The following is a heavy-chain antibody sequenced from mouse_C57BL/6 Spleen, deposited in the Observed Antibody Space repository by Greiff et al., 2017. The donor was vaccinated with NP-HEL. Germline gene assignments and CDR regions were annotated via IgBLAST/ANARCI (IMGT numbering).Heavy chain of an antibody. CDR1: GYTFTDYN. D-gene: IGHD4-1*01. V-gene: IGHV1-22*01. CDR2: INPNNGGT. J-gene: IGHJ3*01. Sequence: EVQLQQSGPELVKPGASVKMSCKASGYTFTDYNMHWVKQSHGKSLEWIGYINPNNGGTSYNQKFKGKATLTVNKSSSTADMELHSLTSEDSAVYYCARKRELGPSWFAYWGQGTLVTVSA. CDR3: ARKRELGPSWFAY.